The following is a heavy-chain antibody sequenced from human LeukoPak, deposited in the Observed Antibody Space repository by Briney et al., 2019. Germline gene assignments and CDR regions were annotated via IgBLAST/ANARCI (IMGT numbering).Heavy chain of an antibody. CDR3: ARLGRIAVAGTGLVGC. CDR1: GGSISSSSYY. D-gene: IGHD6-19*01. CDR2: IYYSGST. J-gene: IGHJ4*02. V-gene: IGHV4-39*01. Sequence: SETLSLTCTVSGGSISSSSYYWGWIRQPPGKGLEWIGSIYYSGSTYYNPSLKSRVTISVDTSKNQFSLKLSSVTAADTAVYYCARLGRIAVAGTGLVGCWGQGTLVTVSS.